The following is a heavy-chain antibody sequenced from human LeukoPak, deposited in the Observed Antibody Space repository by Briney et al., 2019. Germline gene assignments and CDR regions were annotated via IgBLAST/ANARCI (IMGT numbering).Heavy chain of an antibody. J-gene: IGHJ4*02. CDR1: EFSVGSNY. D-gene: IGHD4/OR15-4a*01. CDR3: ARRAGAYSHPYDY. Sequence: GGSLRLSCGASEFSVGSNYMTWVRQAPGKGLEWVSLIYSGGSTYYADSVKGRFTISRDNSKNTLYLQMNSLRAEDTAVYYCARRAGAYSHPYDYWGQGTLVTVSS. CDR2: IYSGGST. V-gene: IGHV3-66*04.